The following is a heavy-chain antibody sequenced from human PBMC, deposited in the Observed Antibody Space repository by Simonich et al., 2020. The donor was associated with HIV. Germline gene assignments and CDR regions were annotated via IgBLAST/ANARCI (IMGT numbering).Heavy chain of an antibody. Sequence: QVQLQQWGAGLLKPSETLSLTCAVYGGSFSGYYWSWIRQPPGKGLGWIGEINHSENTNYNPSLKRRVTISIDTAKNQFSLKLSSVTAADTAVYYCARGPIKHTLYNWNDAANGGYWYFDLWGRGTLVTVSS. D-gene: IGHD1-1*01. CDR3: ARGPIKHTLYNWNDAANGGYWYFDL. CDR2: INHSENT. J-gene: IGHJ2*01. CDR1: GGSFSGYY. V-gene: IGHV4-34*01.